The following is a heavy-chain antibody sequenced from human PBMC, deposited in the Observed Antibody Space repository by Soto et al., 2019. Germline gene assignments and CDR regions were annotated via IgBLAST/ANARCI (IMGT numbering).Heavy chain of an antibody. V-gene: IGHV1-69*01. CDR1: RVAFSKFI. D-gene: IGHD6-19*01. CDR2: IIPIFGTA. Sequence: QAQLEQSGGEVKKPGSSVKVSCKASRVAFSKFIVTWVRQAPGIGLEWVGGIIPIFGTANYAQKFQGRVTITADESTSTSYMEFNNLRAEDTAVYYCAKVRYSSPMGYYYGMDVCGQGTTVTVS. J-gene: IGHJ6*02. CDR3: AKVRYSSPMGYYYGMDV.